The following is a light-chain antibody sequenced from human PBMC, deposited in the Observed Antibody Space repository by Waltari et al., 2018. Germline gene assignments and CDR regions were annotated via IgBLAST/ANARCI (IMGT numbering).Light chain of an antibody. CDR2: DAS. Sequence: EVVLTQSTGTLSLSPGARDTLSCRASQSVSKYLAWYQQKPGQAPRLLIYDASTRATGIPDRFSGSGWGTDFSLTISRLEPEDFAVYYCQKYETLPATFGQGTKVQMK. J-gene: IGKJ1*01. CDR3: QKYETLPAT. CDR1: QSVSKY. V-gene: IGKV3-20*01.